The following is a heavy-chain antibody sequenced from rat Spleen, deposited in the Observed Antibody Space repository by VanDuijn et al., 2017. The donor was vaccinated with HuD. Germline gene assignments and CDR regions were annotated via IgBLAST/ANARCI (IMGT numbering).Heavy chain of an antibody. J-gene: IGHJ4*01. D-gene: IGHD5-1*01. V-gene: IGHV2-41*01. CDR2: IWNTGGT. CDR1: GFSLTSYN. CDR3: ARDKGSLYVMDA. Sequence: QVQLKESGPGLVQPSQTLSLTCTVAGFSLTSYNVHWVRQPPGTGLDWMGVIWNTGGTRYNSALKSRVSISKDTSKSQVFLKMNSLQTEDTATYYCARDKGSLYVMDAWGQGASVTVSS.